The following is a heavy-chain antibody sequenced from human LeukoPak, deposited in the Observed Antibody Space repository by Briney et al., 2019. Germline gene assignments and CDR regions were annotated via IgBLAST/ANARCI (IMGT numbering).Heavy chain of an antibody. CDR2: FNHSGST. CDR3: ARDRKSRSTGDYRYYYYYGMDV. D-gene: IGHD7-27*01. J-gene: IGHJ6*02. V-gene: IGHV4-34*01. Sequence: SETLSLTCAVYGGSFSGYYWSWIRQPPGKGLEWIGEFNHSGSTNYNPSLKSRVTISVDTSKNQFSLKLSSVTAADTAVYYCARDRKSRSTGDYRYYYYYGMDVWGQGTTVTVSS. CDR1: GGSFSGYY.